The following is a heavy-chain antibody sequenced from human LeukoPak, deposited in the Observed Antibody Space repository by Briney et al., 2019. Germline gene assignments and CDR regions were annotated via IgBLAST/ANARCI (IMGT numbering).Heavy chain of an antibody. J-gene: IGHJ4*02. CDR3: ARTRIGSLWFGELFDY. CDR1: GGSFSDYY. V-gene: IGHV4-34*01. CDR2: INHSGST. D-gene: IGHD3-10*01. Sequence: SETLSLTCAVYGGSFSDYYWSRIRQPPGKGLEWIGEINHSGSTNYNPSLKSRVTISVDTSKNQFSLKLSSVTAADTAVYYCARTRIGSLWFGELFDYWGQGTLVTVSS.